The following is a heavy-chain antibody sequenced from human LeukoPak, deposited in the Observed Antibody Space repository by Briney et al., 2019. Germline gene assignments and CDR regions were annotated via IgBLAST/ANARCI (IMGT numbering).Heavy chain of an antibody. D-gene: IGHD2-2*01. CDR2: ISSSGSTI. CDR3: ASPPGDCSSTNCYGAFDI. CDR1: GFIFSSYG. J-gene: IGHJ3*02. V-gene: IGHV3-48*04. Sequence: PARSLRLSCAASGFIFSSYGMHWVRQAPGKGLEWVSYISSSGSTIYYADSVKGRFTISRDNAKNSLYLQMNSLRAEDTAVYYCASPPGDCSSTNCYGAFDIWGQGTMVTVSS.